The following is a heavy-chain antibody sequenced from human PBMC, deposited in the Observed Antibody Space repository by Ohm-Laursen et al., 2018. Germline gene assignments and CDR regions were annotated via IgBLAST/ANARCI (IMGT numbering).Heavy chain of an antibody. D-gene: IGHD3-16*02. CDR3: AKDTYRGRYFDL. J-gene: IGHJ2*01. V-gene: IGHV3-7*01. CDR2: ITYDGGEK. CDR1: GFTFTSYW. Sequence: SLRLSCSASGFTFTSYWIRWVRQAPGKGLEWVANITYDGGEKFYGDSGKGRFTISRDNAKNSVYLQMNSLRAEDTAVYYCAKDTYRGRYFDLWGRSTLVTVST.